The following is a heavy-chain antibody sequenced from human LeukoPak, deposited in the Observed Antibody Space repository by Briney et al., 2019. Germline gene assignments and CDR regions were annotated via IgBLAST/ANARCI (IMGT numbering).Heavy chain of an antibody. Sequence: AGGSLRLSCAASGFTVSSNYMSWVRQAPGKGLEWVSGISGSGATDYADSVKGRFTISRDNSKNTLYLQINSLRAEDTAVYFCAKDLNWGGRWGQGTLVTVSS. J-gene: IGHJ4*02. CDR1: GFTVSSNY. V-gene: IGHV3-53*01. CDR3: AKDLNWGGR. CDR2: ISGSGAT. D-gene: IGHD7-27*01.